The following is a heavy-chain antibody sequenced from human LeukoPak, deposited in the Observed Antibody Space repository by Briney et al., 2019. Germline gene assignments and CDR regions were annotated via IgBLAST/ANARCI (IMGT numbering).Heavy chain of an antibody. CDR3: ARGRPSLVRGVIITGFDY. J-gene: IGHJ4*02. D-gene: IGHD3-10*01. Sequence: PSQTLSLTCTVSGGSISSGGYYWRWIRQHPGKGLEWIGYIHNSGSTYYNPSLKSPVSISVDTSKSHFSLRLSSVTAADTAVYYCARGRPSLVRGVIITGFDYWGQGTLVTVSS. CDR2: IHNSGST. CDR1: GGSISSGGYY. V-gene: IGHV4-31*01.